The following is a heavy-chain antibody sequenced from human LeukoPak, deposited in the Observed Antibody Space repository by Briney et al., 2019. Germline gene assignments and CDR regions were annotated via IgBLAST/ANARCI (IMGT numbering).Heavy chain of an antibody. D-gene: IGHD6-6*01. J-gene: IGHJ6*03. Sequence: ASVKVSCKASGYTFTGYYMHWVRQAPGQGLEWMGRINPNSGGTNYAQKFQGRVTMTRDTSISTAYMELSRLRSDDTAVYYCARVSGSSLDYYYYYMDVWGKGTTVTVSS. CDR2: INPNSGGT. CDR3: ARVSGSSLDYYYYYMDV. V-gene: IGHV1-2*06. CDR1: GYTFTGYY.